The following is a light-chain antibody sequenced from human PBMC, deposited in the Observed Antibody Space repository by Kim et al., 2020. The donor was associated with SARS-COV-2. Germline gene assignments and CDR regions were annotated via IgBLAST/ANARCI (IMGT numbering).Light chain of an antibody. Sequence: DIQLTQSPSSLSASIGDRVTITCQASQHIYNYLNWYQQKPGKAPKLLIYAASSLQSGVPSRFSGSGSGTDFTLTISSLQPEDFATYYCQQSYSTPPWTFGQGTKVDIK. CDR3: QQSYSTPPWT. CDR1: QHIYNY. V-gene: IGKV1-39*01. CDR2: AAS. J-gene: IGKJ1*01.